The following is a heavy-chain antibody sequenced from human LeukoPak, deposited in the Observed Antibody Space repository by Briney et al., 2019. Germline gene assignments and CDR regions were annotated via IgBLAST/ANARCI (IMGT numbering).Heavy chain of an antibody. V-gene: IGHV4-61*02. CDR3: AVGPGYYDPSFDY. Sequence: SETLSLTCTVSGGSISSGSYYWRWIRQPAGKGLEWIGRIYTSGSTNYNPSLKSRVTISVDTSKNQFSLKLSSVTAADTAVYYCAVGPGYYDPSFDYWGQGTLVTVSS. CDR1: GGSISSGSYY. J-gene: IGHJ4*02. D-gene: IGHD3-22*01. CDR2: IYTSGST.